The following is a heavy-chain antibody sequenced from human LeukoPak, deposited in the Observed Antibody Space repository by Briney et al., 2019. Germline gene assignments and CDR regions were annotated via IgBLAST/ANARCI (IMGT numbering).Heavy chain of an antibody. V-gene: IGHV3-21*01. CDR2: ISSSSSYI. J-gene: IGHJ6*02. D-gene: IGHD3-3*01. CDR1: GFTFSGYS. CDR3: ARRDGGDFWSGYYTGGLPQYGMDV. Sequence: GGSLRLSCAASGFTFSGYSMNWVRQAPGKGLEWVSSISSSSSYIYYADSVKGRFTISRDNAKNSLYLQMNSLRAEDTAVYYCARRDGGDFWSGYYTGGLPQYGMDVWGQGTTVTVSS.